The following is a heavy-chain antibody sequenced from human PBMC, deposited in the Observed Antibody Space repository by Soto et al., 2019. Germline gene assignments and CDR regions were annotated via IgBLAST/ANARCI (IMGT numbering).Heavy chain of an antibody. J-gene: IGHJ4*02. D-gene: IGHD3-22*01. CDR2: ISGSGGST. V-gene: IGHV3-23*01. CDR3: AKDFLYYYEGGGLDY. CDR1: GFTFSSYA. Sequence: EVQLLESGGGLVQPGGSLRLSCAASGFTFSSYAMSWVRQAPGKGLELVSAISGSGGSTYYADSVKGRFTISRDNSKNTLYLQMNSLRAEDTAVYYCAKDFLYYYEGGGLDYWGQGTLVTVSS.